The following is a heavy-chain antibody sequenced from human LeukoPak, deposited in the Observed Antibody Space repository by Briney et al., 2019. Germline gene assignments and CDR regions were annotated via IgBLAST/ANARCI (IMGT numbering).Heavy chain of an antibody. CDR2: ISGSAGAT. D-gene: IGHD3-10*01. CDR3: TRRGGSDGWGDFDY. Sequence: PGGSLRLSCAASGFTLSSHAMSWVRQTPGKGLEWVSTISGSAGATLYADSVRGRFTISRDNSENALYLQMDSLKVEDTAICFCTRRGGSDGWGDFDYWGQAILVTVSS. J-gene: IGHJ4*02. CDR1: GFTLSSHA. V-gene: IGHV3-23*01.